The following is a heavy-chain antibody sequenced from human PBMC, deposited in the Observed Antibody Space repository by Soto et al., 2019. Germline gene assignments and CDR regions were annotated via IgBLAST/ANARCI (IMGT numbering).Heavy chain of an antibody. CDR2: IFYIGST. D-gene: IGHD3-10*01. CDR3: ASRSLLWFGDPAYYFDY. CDR1: GGSISSSSYY. V-gene: IGHV4-39*01. J-gene: IGHJ4*02. Sequence: SDTLSLTCTVSGGSISSSSYYWGWIRQPPGKGLEWIGNIFYIGSTYYNPSLKSRVTISVDTSKNQFSLKVPSMTAADTAVYFCASRSLLWFGDPAYYFDYWGQGTLVTVS.